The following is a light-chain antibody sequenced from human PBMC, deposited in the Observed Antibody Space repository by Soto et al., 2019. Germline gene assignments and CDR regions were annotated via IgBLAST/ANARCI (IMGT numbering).Light chain of an antibody. V-gene: IGKV3-15*01. J-gene: IGKJ2*01. CDR2: GAS. CDR1: QSLTSN. Sequence: EVVMTQSPATLSVSPGERATLSCRASQSLTSNLAWYQQKPGQAPRLLIYGASTRATGIPANFSGSGSGTEFTLSISSLQSEYFAVYYCQQYNIWPFTFGQGTKLEIK. CDR3: QQYNIWPFT.